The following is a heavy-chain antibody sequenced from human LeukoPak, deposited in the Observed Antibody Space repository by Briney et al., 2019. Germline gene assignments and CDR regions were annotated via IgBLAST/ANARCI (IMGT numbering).Heavy chain of an antibody. J-gene: IGHJ4*02. D-gene: IGHD4-23*01. CDR3: ARDPNSAL. Sequence: PSETLSLTCIVSGGSINNYYWSWIRQPAGKGLEWIGRIYTGGTTNYNPSLKSRVTISVDTSKNQFSLRLSYVTAADTAAYYCARDPNSALWGQGTLVTVSS. CDR1: GGSINNYY. CDR2: IYTGGTT. V-gene: IGHV4-4*07.